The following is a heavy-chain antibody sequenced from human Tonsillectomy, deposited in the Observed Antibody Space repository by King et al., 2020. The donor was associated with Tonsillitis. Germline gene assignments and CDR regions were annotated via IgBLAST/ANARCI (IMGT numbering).Heavy chain of an antibody. J-gene: IGHJ5*02. CDR3: ARATDLAWFDP. D-gene: IGHD3-3*02. CDR1: AFSLSTSGMR. Sequence: VTLKESGPALVKPTQTLTLTCTFSAFSLSTSGMRVSWIRQPPGKALEWLARIDWYDKKFYTKSLRTRLTISRDTSKNQVHLTMTDIDPVDTATNYCARATDLAWFDPWGQGTLVTVSS. CDR2: IDWYDKK. V-gene: IGHV2-70*04.